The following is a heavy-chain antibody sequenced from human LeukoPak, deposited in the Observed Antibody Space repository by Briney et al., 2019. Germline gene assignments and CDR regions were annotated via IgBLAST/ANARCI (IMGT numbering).Heavy chain of an antibody. D-gene: IGHD4-17*01. CDR2: ISAYNGNT. Sequence: ASVKVSCKASGYTFTSYGISWVRQAPGQGLEWMGWISAYNGNTNYAQKLQGRVTMTTDTSTSTAYMELRSLRSDDTAVYYCAPATVTTSGVHHDAFDIWGQGTMVTVSS. V-gene: IGHV1-18*01. J-gene: IGHJ3*02. CDR3: APATVTTSGVHHDAFDI. CDR1: GYTFTSYG.